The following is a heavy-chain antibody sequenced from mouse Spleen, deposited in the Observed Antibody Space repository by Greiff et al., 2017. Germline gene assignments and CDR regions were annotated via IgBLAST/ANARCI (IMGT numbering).Heavy chain of an antibody. CDR1: GFTFSSYA. J-gene: IGHJ2*01. CDR3: AKNLITTASFDY. CDR2: ISSGGSYT. D-gene: IGHD1-1*01. Sequence: EVQLVESGGGLVKPGGSLKLSCAASGFTFSSYAMSWVRQTPEKRLEWVATISSGGSYTYYPDSVKGRFTISRDNAKNTLYLQMSSLRSEDTAMYYCAKNLITTASFDYWGQGTTLTVSS. V-gene: IGHV5-9-3*01.